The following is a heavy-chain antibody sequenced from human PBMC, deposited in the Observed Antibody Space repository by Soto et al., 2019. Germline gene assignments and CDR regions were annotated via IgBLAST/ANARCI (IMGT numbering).Heavy chain of an antibody. J-gene: IGHJ4*02. CDR3: ARHDVGLSRFDY. CDR1: GGSISSSSYY. V-gene: IGHV4-39*01. Sequence: QLQLQESGPGLVKPSETLSLTCTVSGGSISSSSYYWGWIRQPPGKGLEWIGSFYYSGSTYYNPSLKSRVTISVDTSKNQFSLKLSSVTAADTAVYYCARHDVGLSRFDYWGQGTLVTVSS. D-gene: IGHD1-26*01. CDR2: FYYSGST.